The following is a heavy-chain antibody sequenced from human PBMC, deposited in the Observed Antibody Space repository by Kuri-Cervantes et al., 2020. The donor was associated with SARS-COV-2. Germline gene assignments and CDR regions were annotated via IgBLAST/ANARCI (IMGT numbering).Heavy chain of an antibody. J-gene: IGHJ6*03. CDR3: ARDHHLYPDYGSGSYGYMDA. V-gene: IGHV1-18*01. D-gene: IGHD3-10*01. CDR1: GYTFTSYG. CDR2: ISAYNGNT. Sequence: ASVKVSCKASGYTFTSYGISWVRQAPGQGLEWMGWISAYNGNTNYAQKLQGRVTMTTDTSTSTAYMELRSLRSDDTAVYYCARDHHLYPDYGSGSYGYMDAWGKGTTVTVSS.